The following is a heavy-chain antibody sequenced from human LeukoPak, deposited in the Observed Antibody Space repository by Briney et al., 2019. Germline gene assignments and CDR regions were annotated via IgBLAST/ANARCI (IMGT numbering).Heavy chain of an antibody. CDR1: GFTVGSNH. Sequence: GGSLRLSCAASGFTVGSNHISWVRQAPGKGLEWVSVIYSGGSTDYADSVKGRFTISRDNSKNTLYLQMNSLRAEDTAVYHCARGPAGYNWGQGTLVTVSS. CDR3: ARGPAGYN. J-gene: IGHJ4*02. D-gene: IGHD1-1*01. CDR2: IYSGGST. V-gene: IGHV3-53*01.